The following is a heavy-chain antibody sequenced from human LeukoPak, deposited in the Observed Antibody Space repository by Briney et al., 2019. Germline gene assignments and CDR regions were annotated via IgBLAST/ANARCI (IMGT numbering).Heavy chain of an antibody. J-gene: IGHJ4*02. D-gene: IGHD2-2*01. CDR1: GGSISSYY. V-gene: IGHV4-59*01. Sequence: SETLSLTWTVAGGSISSYYWSWIRQPPGEGLEWIGYIYYSGSTNYNPSLKSRVTISVDTSKNQFSLKLSSVTAADTAVYYCARETLYQLTRGAFDYWGQGTLVTVSS. CDR2: IYYSGST. CDR3: ARETLYQLTRGAFDY.